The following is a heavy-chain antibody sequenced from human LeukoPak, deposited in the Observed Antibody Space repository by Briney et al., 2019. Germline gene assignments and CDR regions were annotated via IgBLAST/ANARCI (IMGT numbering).Heavy chain of an antibody. Sequence: SETLSLTCTVSGGSISSYYWSWIRQPPGKGLEWIGYIYYSGSTNYNPSLKSRVTISVDTSKNQFSLKLSSVTAADTAVYYCASFISVGDYIGWFDPWGRGTLATVSS. CDR2: IYYSGST. D-gene: IGHD4-17*01. CDR1: GGSISSYY. J-gene: IGHJ5*02. CDR3: ASFISVGDYIGWFDP. V-gene: IGHV4-59*01.